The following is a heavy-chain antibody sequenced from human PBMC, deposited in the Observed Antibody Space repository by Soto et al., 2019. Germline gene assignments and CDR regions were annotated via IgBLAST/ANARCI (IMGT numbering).Heavy chain of an antibody. CDR3: CSLDYGQWY. V-gene: IGHV1-46*03. CDR2: INPRSGGT. J-gene: IGHJ4*02. Sequence: QVQLVQSGAEVKKPGASVKVSCKASGYTFTSHHMHWVRQVPGEGLDWMGMINPRSGGTNSPQKFQGRVTMTMDTSTSTVYMELRCLRSEYTAVYYCCSLDYGQWYWVQRTLVTVFS. D-gene: IGHD3-10*01. CDR1: GYTFTSHH.